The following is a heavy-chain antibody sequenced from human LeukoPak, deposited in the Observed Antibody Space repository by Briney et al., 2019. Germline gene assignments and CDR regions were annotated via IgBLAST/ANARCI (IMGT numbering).Heavy chain of an antibody. CDR1: GYTSSNYY. CDR3: ARGRHILMVTVNFDY. Sequence: GASVTVSCKASGYTSSNYYMHWVRQAPGQGFEWRGIINPSGGDTRYAQKFQGRVSMTRDMSTSTVYMELSSLRSEDTAVYFCARGRHILMVTVNFDYWGQGTLVTVSS. J-gene: IGHJ4*02. V-gene: IGHV1-46*01. CDR2: INPSGGDT. D-gene: IGHD2-21*02.